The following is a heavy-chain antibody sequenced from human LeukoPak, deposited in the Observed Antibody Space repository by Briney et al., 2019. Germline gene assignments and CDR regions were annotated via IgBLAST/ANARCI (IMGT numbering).Heavy chain of an antibody. CDR3: VRGNGGPEG. CDR2: TNNDGSDT. CDR1: GFTFSSYW. D-gene: IGHD1-1*01. J-gene: IGHJ4*02. Sequence: GGSLRLSCAASGFTFSSYWIHWVRQPPGKGLVWVSRTNNDGSDTVYADSVKGRFTVSRDNAKNTLYLQMNSLRAEDTAVYYWVRGNGGPEGWGQGTLVNGFS. V-gene: IGHV3-74*01.